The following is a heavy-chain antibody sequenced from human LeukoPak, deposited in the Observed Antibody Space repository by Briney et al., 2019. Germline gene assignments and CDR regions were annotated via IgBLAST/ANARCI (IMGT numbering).Heavy chain of an antibody. Sequence: GGSLRLSCAASGFTFDDYAMHWVRQAPGKGLEWVSGISWNSGSIGYADSVKGRFTISRDNSKNTLYLQMNSLRAEDTAVYYCARNGLYVTPYFYSYMDVWGKGTTVTVSS. CDR3: ARNGLYVTPYFYSYMDV. CDR1: GFTFDDYA. D-gene: IGHD2-8*01. CDR2: ISWNSGSI. J-gene: IGHJ6*03. V-gene: IGHV3-9*01.